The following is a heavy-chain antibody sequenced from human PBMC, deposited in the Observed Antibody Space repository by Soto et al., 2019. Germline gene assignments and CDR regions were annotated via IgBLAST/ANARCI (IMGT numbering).Heavy chain of an antibody. D-gene: IGHD3-16*02. CDR2: ISYDGINE. Sequence: QVQLVESGGSVVQPGRSLRLSCEASGFTFTSYAMHWVGQAPGRGLEWVAVISYDGINEYYADSVKGRFTISRDNSKNTLFLQMSSLRVEDTAVYYCARDRLRLGELSLIGYFDYWGQGTLVTVSS. CDR3: ARDRLRLGELSLIGYFDY. V-gene: IGHV3-30*15. J-gene: IGHJ4*02. CDR1: GFTFTSYA.